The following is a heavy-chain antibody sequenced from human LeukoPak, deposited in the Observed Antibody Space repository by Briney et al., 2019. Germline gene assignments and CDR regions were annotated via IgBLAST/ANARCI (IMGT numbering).Heavy chain of an antibody. Sequence: SETLSLTCIVSGGSISSGSYYWSWIRQPAGKGLEWIGRIYTSGGTNYNPSLKSRVTISVDTSKNQFSLNLSSVTAADTAVYYCARARVVGATTPFDYWGQGTLVTVSS. J-gene: IGHJ4*02. CDR3: ARARVVGATTPFDY. CDR2: IYTSGGT. V-gene: IGHV4-61*02. D-gene: IGHD1-26*01. CDR1: GGSISSGSYY.